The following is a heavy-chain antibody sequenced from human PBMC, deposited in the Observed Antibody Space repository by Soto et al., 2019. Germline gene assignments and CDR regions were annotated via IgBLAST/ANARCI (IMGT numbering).Heavy chain of an antibody. D-gene: IGHD6-19*01. V-gene: IGHV4-4*02. CDR1: SGSITSEQR. CDR2: IHHSGST. CDR3: ARSFGWYAIDH. J-gene: IGHJ4*02. Sequence: QMQLQESGPGLVKPSETLSLICTVSSGSITSEQRWSWVRQPPGKGLEWIGEIHHSGSTNENPSLRSRVNMSVDKSKNQFSLKLNSVTAADTAVYFCARSFGWYAIDHWGQGTLVIVSS.